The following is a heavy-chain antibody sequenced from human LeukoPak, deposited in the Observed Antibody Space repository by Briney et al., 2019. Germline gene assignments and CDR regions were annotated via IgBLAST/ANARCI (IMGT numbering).Heavy chain of an antibody. CDR2: ICSDGSNK. Sequence: GGSLRLSCAASAITFSTSGMHWVRQAPGKGLEWVAFICSDGSNKYHADSVKGRFTISRDNSKDTLYLQMNSLRAEDTAVYYCARDKGTTCIDNWGQGALVTVSS. CDR3: ARDKGTTCIDN. J-gene: IGHJ4*02. D-gene: IGHD4-17*01. V-gene: IGHV3-33*01. CDR1: AITFSTSG.